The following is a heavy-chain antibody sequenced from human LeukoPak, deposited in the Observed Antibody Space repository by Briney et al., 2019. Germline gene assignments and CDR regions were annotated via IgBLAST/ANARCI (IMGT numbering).Heavy chain of an antibody. CDR1: GFTFSSYS. D-gene: IGHD1-26*01. CDR3: ARDRVGGTTASTFEY. CDR2: ISGSSSYI. J-gene: IGHJ4*02. Sequence: TSGGSLRLSCAASGFTFSSYSMNWVRQAPGKGLEWVSSISGSSSYIFYADSVKGRFTISRDNAKNSLYLQMNSLRAEDTAVYYCARDRVGGTTASTFEYWGQGTLVTVSS. V-gene: IGHV3-21*01.